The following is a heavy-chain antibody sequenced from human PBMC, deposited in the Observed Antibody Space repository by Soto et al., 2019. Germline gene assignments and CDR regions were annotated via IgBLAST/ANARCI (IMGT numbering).Heavy chain of an antibody. CDR2: ISRSGSSV. CDR3: ARTHVVSTVPNPGYYFDY. Sequence: PGGSLRLSCAASGFTRSDYYMSWIRQAPGKGLEWVSYISRSGSSVNYADSVKGRFTISRDNAKNSLYLQMNSLRADDTAVYYCARTHVVSTVPNPGYYFDYWGQGTQVTVSS. J-gene: IGHJ4*02. CDR1: GFTRSDYY. V-gene: IGHV3-11*01. D-gene: IGHD4-17*01.